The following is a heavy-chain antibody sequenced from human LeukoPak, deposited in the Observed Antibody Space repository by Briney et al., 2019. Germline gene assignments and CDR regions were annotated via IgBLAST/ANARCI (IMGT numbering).Heavy chain of an antibody. CDR2: INHSGST. CDR3: ARALNGYYHRISYYYYYMDV. J-gene: IGHJ6*03. Sequence: SETLSLTCAVYGGSFSGYYWSWIRQPPGKGLEWIGEINHSGSTNYNPSLKSRVTISVDTSKNQFSLKLSAVTAADTAVYYCARALNGYYHRISYYYYYMDVCGKGTTVTVS. CDR1: GGSFSGYY. V-gene: IGHV4-34*01. D-gene: IGHD3-22*01.